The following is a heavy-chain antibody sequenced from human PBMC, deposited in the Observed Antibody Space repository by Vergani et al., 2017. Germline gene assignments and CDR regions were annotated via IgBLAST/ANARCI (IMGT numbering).Heavy chain of an antibody. V-gene: IGHV1-46*01. CDR1: GYTFTSYY. CDR2: INPSGGST. Sequence: QVQLVQSGAEVKKPGASVKVSCKASGYTFTSYYMHWVRQAPGQGLAWMGIINPSGGSTNYAQKLQGRVTMTTATSTRTAYMELRRLRSDDTAVYYGARDEEYYDSSGDYAKFKRFDDWGQGALVTVSA. CDR3: ARDEEYYDSSGDYAKFKRFDD. D-gene: IGHD3-22*01. J-gene: IGHJ4*02.